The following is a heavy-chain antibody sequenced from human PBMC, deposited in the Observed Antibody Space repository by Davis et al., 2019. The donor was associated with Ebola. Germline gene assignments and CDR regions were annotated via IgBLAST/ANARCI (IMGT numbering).Heavy chain of an antibody. CDR3: ARDLRAIGMDV. CDR1: GFTVSSNY. CDR2: IYSGGST. J-gene: IGHJ6*02. V-gene: IGHV3-53*01. D-gene: IGHD5/OR15-5a*01. Sequence: PGGSLRLSCAASGFTVSSNYMSWVRQAPGKGLEWVSVIYSGGSTYYADSVKGRFTISRDNSKNTLYLQMNSLRAEDTAVYYCARDLRAIGMDVWGQGTTVTVSS.